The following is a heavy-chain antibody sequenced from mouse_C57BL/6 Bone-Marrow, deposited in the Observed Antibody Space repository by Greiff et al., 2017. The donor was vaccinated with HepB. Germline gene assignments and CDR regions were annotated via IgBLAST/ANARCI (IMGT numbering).Heavy chain of an antibody. J-gene: IGHJ2*01. CDR2: IDPETGGT. CDR1: GYTFTDYE. V-gene: IGHV1-15*01. CDR3: TRKEITTVVVYYFDY. D-gene: IGHD1-1*01. Sequence: VQLQQSGAELVRPGASVTLSCKASGYTFTDYEMHWVKQTPVLGLEWIGAIDPETGGTAYNQKFKGKAILTADKSSSTAYMELRSLTSEDSAVYYCTRKEITTVVVYYFDYWGQGTTLTVSS.